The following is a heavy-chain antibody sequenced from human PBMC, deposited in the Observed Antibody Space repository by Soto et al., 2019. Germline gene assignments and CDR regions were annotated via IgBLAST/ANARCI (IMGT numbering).Heavy chain of an antibody. CDR3: ARDEGIVVVPAARTDAFDI. D-gene: IGHD2-2*01. Sequence: QVQLVQSGAEVKKPGASVKVSCKASGYTFTSYGISWVRQAPGQGLEWMGWISDYNGNTNYAQKLQGRVTMTTDTSTSTAYMELRSLRSDDTAVYYCARDEGIVVVPAARTDAFDIWGQGTMVTVSS. V-gene: IGHV1-18*01. CDR2: ISDYNGNT. J-gene: IGHJ3*02. CDR1: GYTFTSYG.